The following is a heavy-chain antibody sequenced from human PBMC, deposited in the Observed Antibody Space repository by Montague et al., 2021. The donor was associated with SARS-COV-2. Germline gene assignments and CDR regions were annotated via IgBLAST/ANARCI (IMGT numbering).Heavy chain of an antibody. CDR3: AVNSNYYYYYGMDV. CDR2: IYHSGST. Sequence: SETLSLTCTVSGYSISSCYYWGWIRQPPGKGLEWIGSIYHSGSTYYNPSLKSRVTISVDSSKNQFSLKLSSVTAADTAVYYCAVNSNYYYYYGMDVWGQGTTVTVSS. D-gene: IGHD4-11*01. CDR1: GYSISSCYY. V-gene: IGHV4-38-2*02. J-gene: IGHJ6*02.